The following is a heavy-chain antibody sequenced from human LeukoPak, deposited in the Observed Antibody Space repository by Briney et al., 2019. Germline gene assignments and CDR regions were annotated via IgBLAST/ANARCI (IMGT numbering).Heavy chain of an antibody. V-gene: IGHV4-39*01. Sequence: SETLSLTCTVSGGSISSSSYSWGWICQPPGKGLEWIGSIYYSGSTYYNPSLKSRVTISVDTSKNQFSLKLSSVTAADTAVYYCARLYPSEKYYYDSSGSQSLFDPWGQGTLVTVSS. J-gene: IGHJ5*02. CDR1: GGSISSSSYS. CDR2: IYYSGST. CDR3: ARLYPSEKYYYDSSGSQSLFDP. D-gene: IGHD3-22*01.